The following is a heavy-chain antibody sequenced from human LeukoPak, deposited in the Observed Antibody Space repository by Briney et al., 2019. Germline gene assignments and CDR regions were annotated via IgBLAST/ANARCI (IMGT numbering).Heavy chain of an antibody. J-gene: IGHJ4*02. D-gene: IGHD4-17*01. V-gene: IGHV3-11*01. CDR3: ARDPDYGDPY. Sequence: GGSLRLSCTVSGFTLSDYYMIWFRQAPGRGLEWISWITSSGTTTDYADSVKGRFTVSRDNAKNSLYLQMNSLRADDTAVYYCARDPDYGDPYWGQGTLVTVSS. CDR2: ITSSGTTT. CDR1: GFTLSDYY.